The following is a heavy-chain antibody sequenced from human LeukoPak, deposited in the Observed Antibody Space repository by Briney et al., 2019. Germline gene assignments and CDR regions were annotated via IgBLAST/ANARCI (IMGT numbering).Heavy chain of an antibody. Sequence: PGGSLRLSCAASRFTFSSYGMHWVRQAPGKGLEWVAFIRYDGSNKYYADSVKGRFTISRDNSKNTLYLQMNSLRAEDTAVYYCAKVGRAMVRGVYNWFDPWGQGTLVTVSS. J-gene: IGHJ5*02. D-gene: IGHD3-10*01. CDR3: AKVGRAMVRGVYNWFDP. V-gene: IGHV3-30*02. CDR2: IRYDGSNK. CDR1: RFTFSSYG.